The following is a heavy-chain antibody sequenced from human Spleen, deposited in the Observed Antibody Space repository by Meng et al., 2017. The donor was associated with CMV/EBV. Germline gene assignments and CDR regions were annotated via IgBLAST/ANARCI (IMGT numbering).Heavy chain of an antibody. J-gene: IGHJ4*02. CDR2: ISSSSSYI. V-gene: IGHV3-21*01. CDR3: AREWGVVGASFDY. D-gene: IGHD1-26*01. Sequence: GGSLRLSCAASGFTFSSYSMNWVRQAPGKGLEWVSSISSSSSYIYYADSVKGRFTISRDNAKNSLYLQMNSLRAEDTAVYYCAREWGVVGASFDYWGQGTLVTVSS. CDR1: GFTFSSYS.